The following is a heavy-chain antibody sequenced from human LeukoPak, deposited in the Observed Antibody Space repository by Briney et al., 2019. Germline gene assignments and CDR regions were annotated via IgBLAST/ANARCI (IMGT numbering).Heavy chain of an antibody. CDR2: ISGGSSTI. Sequence: GGSLRLSCAASGSTLSSYSMNWVRQAPGEGLEWVSYISGGSSTIYNADSVKGRFTISRDNAKNLLYLLMDTLRAEDTAVYYCARVGSNQWLDYWGQGTLVTVSS. CDR1: GSTLSSYS. CDR3: ARVGSNQWLDY. J-gene: IGHJ4*02. V-gene: IGHV3-48*01. D-gene: IGHD6-19*01.